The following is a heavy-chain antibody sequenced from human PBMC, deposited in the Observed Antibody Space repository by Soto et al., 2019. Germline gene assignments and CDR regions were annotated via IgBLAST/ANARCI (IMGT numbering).Heavy chain of an antibody. Sequence: SETLSLTCTVSGGSISSSSYYWGWIRQPPGKGLEWIGSIYYSGSTYYNPSLKSRVTISVDTSKNQFSLKLSSVTAADTAVYYCASKGSSSDFLSYYYYYYMDVWGKGTTVTVSS. CDR2: IYYSGST. CDR3: ASKGSSSDFLSYYYYYYMDV. CDR1: GGSISSSSYY. D-gene: IGHD6-6*01. J-gene: IGHJ6*03. V-gene: IGHV4-39*01.